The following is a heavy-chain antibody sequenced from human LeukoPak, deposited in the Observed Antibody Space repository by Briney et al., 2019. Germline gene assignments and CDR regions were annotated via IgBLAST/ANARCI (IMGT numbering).Heavy chain of an antibody. CDR3: ARGAFYYDFWRGYYDY. D-gene: IGHD3-3*01. V-gene: IGHV3-30-3*01. Sequence: GGALRLSCAASGFTFSSYAMHWVRQAPGKGLEWVAVISYDGSNKYYADSVKGRFTISRDNSKNTLYLQMNSLRAEDTAVYYCARGAFYYDFWRGYYDYWGQGTLVTVSS. CDR2: ISYDGSNK. J-gene: IGHJ4*02. CDR1: GFTFSSYA.